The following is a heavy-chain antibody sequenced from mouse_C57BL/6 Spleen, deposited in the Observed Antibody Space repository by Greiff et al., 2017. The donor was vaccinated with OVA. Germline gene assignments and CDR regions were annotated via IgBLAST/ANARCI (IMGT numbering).Heavy chain of an antibody. D-gene: IGHD1-1*01. CDR3: ARKTGYGSSGYAMDY. CDR2: INPNNGGT. Sequence: EVQLQQSGPELVKPGASVKIPCKASGYTFTDYNMGWVKQSHGKSLEWIGDINPNNGGTIYNQKFKGKATLTVDKSSSTAYMELRSLTSEDTAVYYCARKTGYGSSGYAMDYWGQGTSVTVSS. J-gene: IGHJ4*01. CDR1: GYTFTDYN. V-gene: IGHV1-18*01.